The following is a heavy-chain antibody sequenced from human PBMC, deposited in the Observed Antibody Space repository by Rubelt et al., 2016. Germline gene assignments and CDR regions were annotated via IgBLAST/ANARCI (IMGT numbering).Heavy chain of an antibody. V-gene: IGHV3-33*06. CDR1: GFTFSSYG. Sequence: RLSCAASGFTFSSYGMHRVRQAPGKGLEWVAVIWYDGSNKYYADSVKGRFTISRDNSKNTLYLQMNSLRAEDTAVYYCAKDGDLTIFGVVTPPAYYFDYWGQGTLVTVSS. CDR3: AKDGDLTIFGVVTPPAYYFDY. D-gene: IGHD3-3*01. CDR2: IWYDGSNK. J-gene: IGHJ4*02.